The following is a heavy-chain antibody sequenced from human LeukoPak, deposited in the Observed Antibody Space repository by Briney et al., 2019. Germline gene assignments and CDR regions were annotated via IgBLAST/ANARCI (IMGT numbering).Heavy chain of an antibody. CDR1: DYTFTSYG. J-gene: IGHJ4*02. V-gene: IGHV1-18*01. D-gene: IGHD3-9*01. CDR2: ISAYNGNT. CDR3: ARDMTGYFDWLLSDY. Sequence: ASVKVSCKASDYTFTSYGISWVRQAPGQGLEWMGWISAYNGNTNYAQKLQGRVTMTTDTSTSTAYMGLRSLRSDDTAVYYCARDMTGYFDWLLSDYWGQGTLVTVSS.